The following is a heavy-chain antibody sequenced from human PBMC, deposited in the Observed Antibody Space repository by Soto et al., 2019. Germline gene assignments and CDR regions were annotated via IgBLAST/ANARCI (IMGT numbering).Heavy chain of an antibody. V-gene: IGHV3-73*01. CDR3: SVSPDADCGAGSCINWFEP. J-gene: IGHJ5*02. CDR2: TGSNGNPYAA. CDR1: GFTFSGSA. D-gene: IGHD2-21*01. Sequence: EVQLVESGGGLVQPGESLKLSCAASGFTFSGSAIHWVRQASGKGLEWVGRTGSNGNPYAAAYAAPVKGRFTFSRDDSRNTAYLQMNSLKTEDTAVYYCSVSPDADCGAGSCINWFEPWGQGTLVTVSS.